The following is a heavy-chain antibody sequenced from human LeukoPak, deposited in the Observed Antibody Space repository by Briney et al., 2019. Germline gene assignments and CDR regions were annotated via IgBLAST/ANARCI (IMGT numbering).Heavy chain of an antibody. CDR3: ARGNLAAAGSDFDY. V-gene: IGHV4-34*01. J-gene: IGHJ4*02. Sequence: SETLSLTCAVYGGSFSGYYWSWIRQPPGKGLEWIGEINHSGSTNYNPSLKSRVTISVDTSKNQFSLKLSSVTAADTAVYYCARGNLAAAGSDFDYWGQGTLVTDSS. D-gene: IGHD6-13*01. CDR2: INHSGST. CDR1: GGSFSGYY.